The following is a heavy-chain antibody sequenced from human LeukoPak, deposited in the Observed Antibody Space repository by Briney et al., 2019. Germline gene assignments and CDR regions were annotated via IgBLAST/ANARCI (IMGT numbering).Heavy chain of an antibody. J-gene: IGHJ6*03. CDR1: GYTFTGYY. V-gene: IGHV1-8*03. CDR3: ARRLPNRIIVGATWAYMDV. CDR2: INPNSGGT. Sequence: GASVKVSCKASGYTFTGYYMHWVRQAPGQGLEWMGWINPNSGGTGYAQKFQGRVTITRNTSISTAYMELSSLRSEDTAVYYCARRLPNRIIVGATWAYMDVWGKGTTVTVSS. D-gene: IGHD1-26*01.